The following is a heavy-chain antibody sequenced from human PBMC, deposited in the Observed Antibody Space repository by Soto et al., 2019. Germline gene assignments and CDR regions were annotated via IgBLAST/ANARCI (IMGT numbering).Heavy chain of an antibody. CDR1: GYTFTSYA. Sequence: QVQLVQSGAEVKKPGASVKVSCKASGYTFTSYAMHWVRQAPGQRLEWMGWINAGNGNTKYSQKFQGRVTITRDTSASKADMELSSLRSEDTDLYSCARGEDRQWELPAWGQGTLVTVSS. D-gene: IGHD1-26*01. CDR3: ARGEDRQWELPA. J-gene: IGHJ5*02. V-gene: IGHV1-3*01. CDR2: INAGNGNT.